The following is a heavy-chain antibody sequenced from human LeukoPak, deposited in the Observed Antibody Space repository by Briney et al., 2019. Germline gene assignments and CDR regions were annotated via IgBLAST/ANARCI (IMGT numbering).Heavy chain of an antibody. V-gene: IGHV3-30*03. D-gene: IGHD2-21*02. J-gene: IGHJ6*02. CDR2: ISYDGSNK. Sequence: PGGSLRLSCVASGFTFSSYGMRWVRQAPGRGLEWVAVISYDGSNKYYADSVKGRFTISRDNAKNTLYLQMNSLRAEDTAVYYCSRDSLSSCGGDCYSGLDVWGQGTTVTVSS. CDR1: GFTFSSYG. CDR3: SRDSLSSCGGDCYSGLDV.